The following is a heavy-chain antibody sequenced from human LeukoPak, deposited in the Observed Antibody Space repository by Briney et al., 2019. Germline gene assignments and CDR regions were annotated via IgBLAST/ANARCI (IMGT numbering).Heavy chain of an antibody. CDR3: AKGAATMGDC. CDR2: ISSSGGST. Sequence: PGGSLTLSCAASGFTFSSHAMRWVRQAPGEALEWVSGISSSGGSTYYADSVKGRFTISRDDSKNTLYLQMNSLRGEDTAVYYCAKGAATMGDCWGQGILVTVS. CDR1: GFTFSSHA. V-gene: IGHV3-23*01. D-gene: IGHD5-12*01. J-gene: IGHJ4*02.